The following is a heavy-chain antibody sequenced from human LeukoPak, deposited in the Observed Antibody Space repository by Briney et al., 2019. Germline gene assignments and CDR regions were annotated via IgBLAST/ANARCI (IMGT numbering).Heavy chain of an antibody. Sequence: SETLSLTCTVSGGSISSYYWSWIRQPPGKGLEWIGEINHSGSTNYNPSLKSRVTISVDTSKNQFSLKLSSVTAADTAVYYCARRSSSRGLDYWGQGTLVTVSS. D-gene: IGHD6-13*01. CDR1: GGSISSYY. V-gene: IGHV4-34*01. J-gene: IGHJ4*02. CDR2: INHSGST. CDR3: ARRSSSRGLDY.